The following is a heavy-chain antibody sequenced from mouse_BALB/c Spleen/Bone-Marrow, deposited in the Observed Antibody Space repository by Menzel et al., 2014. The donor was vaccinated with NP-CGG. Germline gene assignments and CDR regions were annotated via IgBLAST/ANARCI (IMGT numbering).Heavy chain of an antibody. V-gene: IGHV7-3*02. Sequence: EVNLVESGGGSVQPGGSLRLSCATSGFTFTDYYMSWVRQPPGKALEWLGFIRNKASGYTTEYSASVKGRFTISRDNSQRILYLQTNTLRAEDSATYYCARDENVGIYWYFDVWGAGTTVIVSS. CDR3: ARDENVGIYWYFDV. J-gene: IGHJ1*01. CDR1: GFTFTDYY. CDR2: IRNKASGYTT.